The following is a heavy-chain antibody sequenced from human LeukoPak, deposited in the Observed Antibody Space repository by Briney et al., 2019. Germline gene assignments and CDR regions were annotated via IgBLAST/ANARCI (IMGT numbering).Heavy chain of an antibody. Sequence: PGGSLRLSCLTSGFTLSTNAMSRVRQAPGKGLEWISGISGSGASTYYADSVKGRFTISRDDSRNTLYLQMNSLRGDDTAVYYCAKGVGKWESLHFFDYWGQGTLVTVSS. J-gene: IGHJ4*02. V-gene: IGHV3-23*01. CDR1: GFTLSTNA. CDR3: AKGVGKWESLHFFDY. CDR2: ISGSGAST. D-gene: IGHD1-26*01.